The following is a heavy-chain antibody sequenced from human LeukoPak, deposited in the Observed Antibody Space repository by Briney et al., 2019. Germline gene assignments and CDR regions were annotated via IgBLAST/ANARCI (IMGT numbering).Heavy chain of an antibody. J-gene: IGHJ6*02. D-gene: IGHD3-10*01. CDR3: ARDRELLWFGELSRSYYYYGMDV. CDR1: GYTFTNYY. V-gene: IGHV7-4-1*02. Sequence: ASVKVSCKASGYTFTNYYMHWVRQAPGQGLEWMGWINTNTGNPTYAQGFTGRFVFSLDTSVSTAYLQISSLKAEDTAVYYCARDRELLWFGELSRSYYYYGMDVWGQGTTVTVSS. CDR2: INTNTGNP.